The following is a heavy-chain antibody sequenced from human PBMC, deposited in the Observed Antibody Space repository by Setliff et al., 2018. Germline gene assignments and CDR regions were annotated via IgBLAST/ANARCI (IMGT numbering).Heavy chain of an antibody. CDR1: GESFSNNY. Sequence: SETLSLTCSVYGESFSNNYWSWIRQTPGKGLEWIGESNHGGSTSYHPSLKSRLTMSVDTSKNQFSLQLTSVTAADTAVYYCARAQVVFAISAPVWYFEFWGRGTQVTVS. D-gene: IGHD2-21*01. V-gene: IGHV4-34*01. CDR2: SNHGGST. J-gene: IGHJ2*01. CDR3: ARAQVVFAISAPVWYFEF.